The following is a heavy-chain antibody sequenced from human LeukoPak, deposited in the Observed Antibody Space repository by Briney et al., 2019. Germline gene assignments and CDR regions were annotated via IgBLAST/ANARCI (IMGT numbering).Heavy chain of an antibody. J-gene: IGHJ3*02. V-gene: IGHV4-59*01. D-gene: IGHD3-22*01. CDR2: IYYSGST. CDR3: ASDSSGYYRNDAFDI. Sequence: SETLSLTCTVSGGSISSYYWSWIRQPPEKGQEWIGYIYYSGSTNYNPSLKSRVTISVDTSKNQFSLKLSSVTAADTAVYYCASDSSGYYRNDAFDIWGQGTMVTVSS. CDR1: GGSISSYY.